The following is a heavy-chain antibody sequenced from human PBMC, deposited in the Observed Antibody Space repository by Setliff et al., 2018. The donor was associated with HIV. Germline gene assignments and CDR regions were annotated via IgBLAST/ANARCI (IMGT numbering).Heavy chain of an antibody. J-gene: IGHJ6*02. V-gene: IGHV4-59*01. CDR3: ARDFTYDNRGSLTRFAMDV. CDR1: GGSITSYS. Sequence: PSETLSLTCSVSGGSITSYSWNWIRHVPGKEVEWIGNIYYGRRANHKPSLKSRVTISADWHRNQFSLELRSVTAADTAVYYCARDFTYDNRGSLTRFAMDVWGQGITVTVSS. D-gene: IGHD3-22*01. CDR2: IYYGRRA.